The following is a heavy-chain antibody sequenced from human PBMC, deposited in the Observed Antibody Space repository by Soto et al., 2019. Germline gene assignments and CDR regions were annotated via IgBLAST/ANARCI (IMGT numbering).Heavy chain of an antibody. Sequence: SDTLSLTCRVSGGSISNDYWTWIRQPPGKGLEWIGYIYKGGSINYNPSLKSRVTISVDTSNNQFSLKLSSVTAADTAVYYCAREVLTTVTTSAYYYSMDVWGQGTTVTVSS. CDR3: AREVLTTVTTSAYYYSMDV. D-gene: IGHD4-17*01. V-gene: IGHV4-4*09. CDR2: IYKGGSI. CDR1: GGSISNDY. J-gene: IGHJ6*02.